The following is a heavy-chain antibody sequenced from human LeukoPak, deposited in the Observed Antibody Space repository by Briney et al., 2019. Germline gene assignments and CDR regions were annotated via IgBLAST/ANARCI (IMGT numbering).Heavy chain of an antibody. CDR2: IYSGGST. V-gene: IGHV3-53*01. J-gene: IGHJ4*02. CDR1: GFTVSSNY. D-gene: IGHD2-2*01. CDR3: MTRGRSACSSTSCRSSFIDY. Sequence: PGGSLRLSCAASGFTVSSNYMSWVRQAPGKGLEWVSVIYSGGSTYYADSVKGRFTISRDNSKNTLYLQMNSLRAEDTAVYYCMTRGRSACSSTSCRSSFIDYWGQGTLVTVSS.